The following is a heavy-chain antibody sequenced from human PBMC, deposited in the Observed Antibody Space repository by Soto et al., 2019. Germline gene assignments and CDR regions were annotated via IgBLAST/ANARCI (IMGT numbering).Heavy chain of an antibody. CDR1: GFTFSIDW. J-gene: IGHJ4*02. V-gene: IGHV3-7*04. CDR3: GRELRELASGSYSYDD. D-gene: IGHD2-15*01. CDR2: IKQEGDEH. Sequence: VQLVESGGGLVQPGGSLRLSCAASGFTFSIDWMSWVRQAPGKGLEWVANIKQEGDEHYYMDSVKGRFTISRDNAKNSLYLQTNSPRAEDTAVYDCGRELRELASGSYSYDDWGQGTLVTVSS.